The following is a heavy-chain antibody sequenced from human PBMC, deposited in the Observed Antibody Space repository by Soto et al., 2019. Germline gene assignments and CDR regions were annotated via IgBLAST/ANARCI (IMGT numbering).Heavy chain of an antibody. CDR2: INPSGGST. Sequence: ASVKVSCKASGYTFTSYYMHWVRQAPGQGLEWMGIINPSGGSTSYAQKFQGRVTMTRDTSTSTVYMELSSLRSEDTAVYYCARDTMVRGASLDYYHYYGMDVWGQGTTVTVSS. CDR1: GYTFTSYY. V-gene: IGHV1-46*01. D-gene: IGHD3-10*01. CDR3: ARDTMVRGASLDYYHYYGMDV. J-gene: IGHJ6*02.